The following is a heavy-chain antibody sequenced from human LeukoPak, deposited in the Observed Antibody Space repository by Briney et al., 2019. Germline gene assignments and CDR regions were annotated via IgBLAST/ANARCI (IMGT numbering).Heavy chain of an antibody. J-gene: IGHJ6*02. V-gene: IGHV4-34*01. CDR3: ARYCSGGSCYSRNRYYYYYGMDV. CDR2: INHSGST. Sequence: SQTLSLTCAVYGGSFSGYYWSWIRQPPGKGLEWIGEINHSGSTNYNPSLKSRVTISVDTSKNQFSLKLSSVTAADTAVYYCARYCSGGSCYSRNRYYYYYGMDVWGQGTTVTVSS. CDR1: GGSFSGYY. D-gene: IGHD2-15*01.